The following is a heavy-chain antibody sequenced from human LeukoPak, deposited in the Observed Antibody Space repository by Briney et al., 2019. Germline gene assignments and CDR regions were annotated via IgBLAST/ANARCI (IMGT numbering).Heavy chain of an antibody. CDR2: INPNSGGT. CDR1: GYTFTDYY. D-gene: IGHD6-13*01. Sequence: ASVKVSCKASGYTFTDYYIHWVRQAPGQGLEWMGWINPNSGGTNYAQKFQGRVAMTRDTSISTAYMELSRLRSDDTAVYYCARGGSSSSDAFDIWGQGTMVTVSS. J-gene: IGHJ3*02. CDR3: ARGGSSSSDAFDI. V-gene: IGHV1-2*02.